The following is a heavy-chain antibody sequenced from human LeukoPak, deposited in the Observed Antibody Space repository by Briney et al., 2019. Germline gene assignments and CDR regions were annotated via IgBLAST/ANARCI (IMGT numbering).Heavy chain of an antibody. CDR2: IYYSGST. V-gene: IGHV4-59*01. CDR1: GGSISSYY. Sequence: SETLSLTCTVSGGSISSYYWSWIRQPPGKVLEWIGYIYYSGSTNYNPSLKSRVTISVDTSKNQFSLKLSSVTAADTAVYYCARVEMATIQAFDIWGQGTMVTVSS. D-gene: IGHD5-24*01. J-gene: IGHJ3*02. CDR3: ARVEMATIQAFDI.